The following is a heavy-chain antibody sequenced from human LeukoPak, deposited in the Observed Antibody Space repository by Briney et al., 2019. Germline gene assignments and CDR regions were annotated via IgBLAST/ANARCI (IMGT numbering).Heavy chain of an antibody. J-gene: IGHJ6*03. CDR2: IYHSGST. CDR1: GYSISSGYY. CDR3: ARRLVRRYWSALYFYMDV. Sequence: SETLSLTCTVSGYSISSGYYWGWIRQPPGKGLEWIGSIYHSGSTYYNPSLKSRVTISVDTSKNQFSLKLSSVTAADTAVYYCARRLVRRYWSALYFYMDVWGKGTTVTVSS. D-gene: IGHD6-25*01. V-gene: IGHV4-38-2*02.